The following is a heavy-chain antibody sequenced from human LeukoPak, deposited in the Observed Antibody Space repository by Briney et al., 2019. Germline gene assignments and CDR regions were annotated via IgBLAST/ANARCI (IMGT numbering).Heavy chain of an antibody. CDR3: ARTYYDILTAYNPYFDY. CDR1: GFTFSIYG. J-gene: IGHJ4*02. V-gene: IGHV3-23*01. Sequence: PGGSLRLSCAASGFTFSIYGMSWVRQAPGRGLEWVSAMSGSGGSTYYADSVKGRFTISRDNSKNTLYLQMNSLRAEDTAVYYCARTYYDILTAYNPYFDYWGQGTLVTVSS. CDR2: MSGSGGST. D-gene: IGHD3-9*01.